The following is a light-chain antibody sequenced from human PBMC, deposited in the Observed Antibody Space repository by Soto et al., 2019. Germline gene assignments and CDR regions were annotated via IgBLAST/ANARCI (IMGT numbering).Light chain of an antibody. CDR2: DAA. V-gene: IGKV1-5*01. CDR3: QHYNSYYQA. CDR1: QSISSW. Sequence: DIQMTQSPSTLSASVGDRVTITCRASQSISSWLAWYQQKPGKAPKLLISDAANLESGVQSRFSGSGSGTEFTLTISSLQPDYFATYYCQHYNSYYQAFGQGTTVEIK. J-gene: IGKJ1*01.